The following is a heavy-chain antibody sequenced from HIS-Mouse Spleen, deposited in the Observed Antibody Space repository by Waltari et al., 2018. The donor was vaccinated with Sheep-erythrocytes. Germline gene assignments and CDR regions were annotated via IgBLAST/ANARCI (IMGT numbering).Heavy chain of an antibody. V-gene: IGHV2-26*01. J-gene: IGHJ6*02. Sequence: QVTLKESGPVLVKPTETLTLTCTVSGFSLSNARMGVSWIRQPPAKALEWLAHIFSNDEKSYSPYRKSRRTISKDTSKSQVVLTMTNMDPVDTATYYCARITVDQLVDYYYYYGMDVWGQGTTVTVSS. CDR2: IFSNDEK. CDR3: ARITVDQLVDYYYYYGMDV. CDR1: GFSLSNARMG. D-gene: IGHD6-13*01.